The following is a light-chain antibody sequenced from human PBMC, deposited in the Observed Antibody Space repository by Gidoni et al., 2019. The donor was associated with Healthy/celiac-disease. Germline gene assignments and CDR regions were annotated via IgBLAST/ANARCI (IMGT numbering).Light chain of an antibody. CDR2: KDN. CDR1: ALPKKY. Sequence: SYELTQPPSVSVSLGQMARITCSGEALPKKYAYWYQQKPGQFPVLVIYKDNERPSGIPERFSGSSSGTIVTLTISGVQAEDEADYYCLSADSSGTPFGGGTKLTVL. V-gene: IGLV3-16*01. CDR3: LSADSSGTP. J-gene: IGLJ2*01.